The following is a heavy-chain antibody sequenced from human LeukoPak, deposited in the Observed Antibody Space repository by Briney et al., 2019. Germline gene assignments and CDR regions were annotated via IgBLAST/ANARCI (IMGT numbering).Heavy chain of an antibody. Sequence: ASVKVSCKASGYTFADYFIHWVRQAPGQGLEWMGWISPNSGDTNYAQKFQGRVTMTRDTSINTAYMELSSLRSDATAVYYCAKIAYSSGLSHYWGQGTLVTVSS. D-gene: IGHD3-22*01. CDR1: GYTFADYF. CDR3: AKIAYSSGLSHY. J-gene: IGHJ4*02. V-gene: IGHV1-2*02. CDR2: ISPNSGDT.